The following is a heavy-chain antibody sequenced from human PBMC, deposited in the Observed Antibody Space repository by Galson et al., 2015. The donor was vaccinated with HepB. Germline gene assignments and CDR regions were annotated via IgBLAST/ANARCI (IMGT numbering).Heavy chain of an antibody. V-gene: IGHV1-69*13. CDR2: IIPIFGTA. D-gene: IGHD6-13*01. J-gene: IGHJ6*03. CDR1: GGTFRSYA. Sequence: SVKVSCKASGGTFRSYAINWVRQAPGQGLEWMGGIIPIFGTANYAQKFQGRVTITADESTSTAYMELSSLKSEDTAVYYCARARAGIEAAGPLDYSYYYMDVWGKGTTVTVS. CDR3: ARARAGIEAAGPLDYSYYYMDV.